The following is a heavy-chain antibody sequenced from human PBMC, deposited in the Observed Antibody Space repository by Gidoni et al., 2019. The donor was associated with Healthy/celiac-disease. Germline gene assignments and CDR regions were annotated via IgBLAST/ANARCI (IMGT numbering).Heavy chain of an antibody. Sequence: QLQLQESGPGLVKPSETMSLTCTVSGGSISSSSYYWGWIRQPPGKGLEWIGSIYYSGSTYYNPSLKSRVTISVDTSKNQFSLKLSSVTAADTAVYYCARLRVSRLRFVEWPTYHWFDPWGQGTLVTVSS. V-gene: IGHV4-39*01. CDR1: GGSISSSSYY. CDR2: IYYSGST. D-gene: IGHD3-3*01. J-gene: IGHJ5*02. CDR3: ARLRVSRLRFVEWPTYHWFDP.